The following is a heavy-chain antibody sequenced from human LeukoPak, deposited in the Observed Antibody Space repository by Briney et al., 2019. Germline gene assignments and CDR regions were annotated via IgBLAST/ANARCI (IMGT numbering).Heavy chain of an antibody. CDR2: ICSGGST. CDR1: GLTVSSNY. J-gene: IGHJ4*02. V-gene: IGHV3-53*01. CDR3: ARDSFIGWLYFDL. Sequence: PGGSLRLSCAASGLTVSSNYMNWVRQAPGKGLEWISVICSGGSTYFADSVKGRFTISIDNSKNTVYLQMDNLRVEDTATYYCARDSFIGWLYFDLWGQGSLVTVSS. D-gene: IGHD5-12*01.